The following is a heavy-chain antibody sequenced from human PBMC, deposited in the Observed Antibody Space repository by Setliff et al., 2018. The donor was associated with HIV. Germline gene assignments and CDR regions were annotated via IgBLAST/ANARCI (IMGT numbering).Heavy chain of an antibody. CDR3: STPLWSVDTTMLMWHGY. D-gene: IGHD5-18*01. J-gene: IGHJ4*02. CDR2: ISSNGRSI. Sequence: GGSLRLSCEASGFSFSSYEMNWVRQAPGKGLEWVSYISSNGRSIYYADSVKGRFTISRDNAKNSLYLQMNSLRAEDTAVYYCSTPLWSVDTTMLMWHGYWGQGTQVTVSS. CDR1: GFSFSSYE. V-gene: IGHV3-48*03.